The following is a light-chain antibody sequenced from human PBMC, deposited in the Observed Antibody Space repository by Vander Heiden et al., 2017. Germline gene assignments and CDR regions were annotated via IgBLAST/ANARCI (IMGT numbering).Light chain of an antibody. CDR2: WAP. CDR3: RQVHSSPLT. J-gene: IGKJ4*01. V-gene: IGKV4-1*01. Sequence: DIVLTQSPVSLAVSLGARAAIYCKSSQSVLSLFNNKNYLPWFQQKAGQPPKLLMYWAPSRVPGVPDRFSGSGSGTDFTLTITSRQAEDVADYYCRQVHSSPLTFGGGTKVENK. CDR1: QSVLSLFNNKNY.